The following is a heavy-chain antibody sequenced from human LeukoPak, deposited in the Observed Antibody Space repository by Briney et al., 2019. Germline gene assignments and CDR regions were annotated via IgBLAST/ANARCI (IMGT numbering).Heavy chain of an antibody. CDR1: GGTFSSYA. J-gene: IGHJ5*02. CDR2: IIPIFGTA. CDR3: ARDVLGIAAAGTVNWFDP. V-gene: IGHV1-69*13. D-gene: IGHD6-13*01. Sequence: SVKVSCKASGGTFSSYAISWVRQAPGQGLEWMGGIIPIFGTANYAQKFQGRVSITADESTSTAYMELSSLRSEDTAVYYCARDVLGIAAAGTVNWFDPWGQGTLVTVSS.